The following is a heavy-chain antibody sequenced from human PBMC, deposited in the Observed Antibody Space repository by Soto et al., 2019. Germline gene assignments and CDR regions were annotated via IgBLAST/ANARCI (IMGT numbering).Heavy chain of an antibody. J-gene: IGHJ4*02. D-gene: IGHD3-10*01. CDR1: GGSISSSSYY. Sequence: SETLSLTCTVSGGSISSSSYYWGWIRQPPGKGLEWIGSIYYRGSTYYNPSLKSRVTISVDTSKNQFSLKLSCVTAADTAVYYCARHYYGSGSYYPDYWGQGTLVTVSS. CDR2: IYYRGST. V-gene: IGHV4-39*01. CDR3: ARHYYGSGSYYPDY.